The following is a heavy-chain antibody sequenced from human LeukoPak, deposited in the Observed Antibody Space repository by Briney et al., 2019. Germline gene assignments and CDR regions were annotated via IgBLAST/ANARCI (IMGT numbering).Heavy chain of an antibody. CDR2: INAGNGNT. CDR1: GYTFTSYA. D-gene: IGHD4-23*01. V-gene: IGHV1-3*03. Sequence: GASVKVSCKASGYTFTSYAMHWVRQAPGQRLEWMGWINAGNGNTKYSQEFQGRVTITRDTSASTAYMELSSLRSEDMAVYYCARDSARDGGNSVDFDYWGQGTLVTVSS. J-gene: IGHJ4*02. CDR3: ARDSARDGGNSVDFDY.